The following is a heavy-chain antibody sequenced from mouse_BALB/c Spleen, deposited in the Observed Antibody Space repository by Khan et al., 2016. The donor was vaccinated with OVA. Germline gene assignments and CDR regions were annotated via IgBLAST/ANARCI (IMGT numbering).Heavy chain of an antibody. Sequence: QMQLEESGPGLVAPSQSLSITCTISGFSLPSYGVHWIRQPPGKGLEWLAVLWSDGSTTYNSALKSRLTISKDNSKSQVFLKMNSLQIDDTSMYFCARQPYYHYNVMDYWGQGTSVTVSS. V-gene: IGHV2-6-1*01. CDR1: GFSLPSYG. J-gene: IGHJ4*01. CDR3: ARQPYYHYNVMDY. D-gene: IGHD2-10*01. CDR2: LWSDGST.